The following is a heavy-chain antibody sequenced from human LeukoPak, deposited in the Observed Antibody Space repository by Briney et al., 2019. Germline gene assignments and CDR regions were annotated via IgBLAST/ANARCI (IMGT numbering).Heavy chain of an antibody. V-gene: IGHV3-21*04. CDR3: AKQSAGSAAWYSLHYDF. J-gene: IGHJ4*02. D-gene: IGHD6-13*01. CDR1: GFTFSSYS. CDR2: ISSSSSYI. Sequence: GGSLRLSCAASGFTFSSYSMNWVRQAPGKGLEWVSSISSSSSYIYYADSVKGRFTISRDNSKDTLYLQMNGLRAEDTAVYFCAKQSAGSAAWYSLHYDFWGRGTLVTVSS.